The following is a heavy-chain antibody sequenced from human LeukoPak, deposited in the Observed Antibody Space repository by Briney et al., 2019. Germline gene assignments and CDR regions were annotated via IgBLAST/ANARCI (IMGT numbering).Heavy chain of an antibody. CDR3: AAHYYDSFDY. D-gene: IGHD3-22*01. J-gene: IGHJ4*02. V-gene: IGHV4-59*01. Sequence: SETLSLTCTVSGGSISSYYWSWIRQPPGKGLEWIGDIYYSGSTNYNPSLKSRVTISVDTSKNQFSLKLSSVTAADTAVYYCAAHYYDSFDYWGQGTLVTVSS. CDR2: IYYSGST. CDR1: GGSISSYY.